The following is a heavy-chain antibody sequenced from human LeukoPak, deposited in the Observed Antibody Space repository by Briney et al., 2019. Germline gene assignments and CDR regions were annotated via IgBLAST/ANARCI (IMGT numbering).Heavy chain of an antibody. J-gene: IGHJ6*03. CDR1: GFTFSNAW. CDR2: IRYDGSNK. D-gene: IGHD1-26*01. Sequence: TGGSLRLSCAASGFTFSNAWMSWVRQAPGKGLEWVAFIRYDGSNKYYADSVKGRFTISRDNSKNTLYLQMNSLRAEDTAVYYCAKDRQWEPPVWYYYMDVWGKGTTVTVSS. V-gene: IGHV3-30*02. CDR3: AKDRQWEPPVWYYYMDV.